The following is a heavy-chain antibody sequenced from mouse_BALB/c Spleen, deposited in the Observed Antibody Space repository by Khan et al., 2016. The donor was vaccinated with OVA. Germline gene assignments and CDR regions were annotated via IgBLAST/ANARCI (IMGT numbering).Heavy chain of an antibody. CDR1: GYTLTSYW. CDR3: ARLLINFDY. Sequence: QVQLQQPGAELVNPGASVNLSCKASGYTLTSYWMHWVKQRPGQGLEWIGEINPRNGRPNYNEKLKSKATLTVDKSSSTAYMQLSSPTSEDSAVYYCARLLINFDYWGQGTTLTVSS. J-gene: IGHJ2*01. V-gene: IGHV1S81*02. D-gene: IGHD2-1*01. CDR2: INPRNGRP.